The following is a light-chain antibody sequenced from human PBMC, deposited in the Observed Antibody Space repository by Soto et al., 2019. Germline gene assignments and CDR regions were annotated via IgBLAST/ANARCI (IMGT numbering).Light chain of an antibody. J-gene: IGKJ1*01. V-gene: IGKV3-20*01. CDR1: QSVNNNY. CDR3: QQYAGSPRT. CDR2: GAS. Sequence: EIVLTQSPGTLSLSPGERATLSCRASQSVNNNYLAWYQRQPGQAPRLLIYGASSRATGIPDRFSGSGSGTDFTLTISRLEPEDFAVYYCQQYAGSPRTFGQGTKVEI.